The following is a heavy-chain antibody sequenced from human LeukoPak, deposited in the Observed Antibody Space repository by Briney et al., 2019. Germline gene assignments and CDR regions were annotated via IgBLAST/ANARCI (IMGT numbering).Heavy chain of an antibody. CDR3: ARVSTNSRVGGYDPQWYFDL. Sequence: ASVKVSCKTSGYTFINYVFTWVRQAPGEGLECMGWISGYNGNTNYLQKFQGGVTMTTDTATNTVYMELRSLSSDDTAVYYCARVSTNSRVGGYDPQWYFDLWGSGTLVTVSS. V-gene: IGHV1-18*04. CDR2: ISGYNGNT. D-gene: IGHD5-12*01. CDR1: GYTFINYV. J-gene: IGHJ2*01.